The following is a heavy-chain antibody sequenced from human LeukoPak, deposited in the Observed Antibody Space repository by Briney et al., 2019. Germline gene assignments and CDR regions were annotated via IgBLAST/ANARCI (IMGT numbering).Heavy chain of an antibody. CDR2: ISSSSSTI. J-gene: IGHJ4*02. Sequence: GGSLRLSCAASGFTFSSYSMNWVRQAPGKGLEWVSYISSSSSTIYYADSVKGRFTISRDNAKNSLYLQMNSLRAEDTAVYYCARDRLGYCSGGSCFFDYWAREPWSPSPQ. V-gene: IGHV3-48*01. D-gene: IGHD2-15*01. CDR1: GFTFSSYS. CDR3: ARDRLGYCSGGSCFFDY.